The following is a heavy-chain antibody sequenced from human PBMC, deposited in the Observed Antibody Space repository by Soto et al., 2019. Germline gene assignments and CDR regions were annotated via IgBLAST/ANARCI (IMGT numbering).Heavy chain of an antibody. CDR3: ARRYDYIFNWFDP. Sequence: SETLSLTCPVPGGSISSSSYYWGWIRQPPGKRLEWIGRIYYSGSNYCNPSLTSRVTISVDTSKNQFSLRLSSVAAADTAVYYCARRYDYIFNWFDPWGKETLFTVSS. CDR2: IYYSGSN. J-gene: IGHJ5*02. V-gene: IGHV4-39*01. CDR1: GGSISSSSYY. D-gene: IGHD3-16*01.